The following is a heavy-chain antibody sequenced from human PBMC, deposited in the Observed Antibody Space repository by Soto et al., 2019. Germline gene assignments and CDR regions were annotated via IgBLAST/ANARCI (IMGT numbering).Heavy chain of an antibody. CDR1: GGTFSSYT. J-gene: IGHJ5*02. CDR3: ARDSGIYGSGSYFLSYWFAP. D-gene: IGHD3-10*01. CDR2: IIPILGIA. Sequence: ASVKVSCKASGGTFSSYTISWVRQAPGQGLEWMGRIIPILGIANYAQKFQGRVTITADKSTSTAYMELSSLRSEDTAVYYCARDSGIYGSGSYFLSYWFAPWGQGTLVTVS. V-gene: IGHV1-69*04.